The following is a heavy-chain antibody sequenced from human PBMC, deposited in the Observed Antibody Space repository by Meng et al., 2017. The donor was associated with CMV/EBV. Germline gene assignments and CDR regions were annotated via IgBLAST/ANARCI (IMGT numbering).Heavy chain of an antibody. CDR2: MNPNSGNT. CDR1: GYTFTSYD. J-gene: IGHJ6*02. CDR3: ARVSGGAYGMDV. D-gene: IGHD2/OR15-2a*01. Sequence: ASVKVSCKASGYTFTSYDINWVRQATGQGLEWMGWMNPNSGNTGYAQKFQGRVTMTRNTSISTAYMELSSLRPEDTAVYYCARVSGGAYGMDVWGQGTTVTVSS. V-gene: IGHV1-8*01.